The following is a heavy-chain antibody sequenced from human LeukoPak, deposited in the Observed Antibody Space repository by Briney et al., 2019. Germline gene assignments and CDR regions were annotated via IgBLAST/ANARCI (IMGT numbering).Heavy chain of an antibody. CDR3: VRGGTDILLEPPAIPFDY. Sequence: GGSLRLSCLTSGFTFSTNAMSWVRQAPGKGLEWISGISGSGASTYYADSVTGRFTISRDNSRNTLYLQMNSLRADDTAVYYCVRGGTDILLEPPAIPFDYWGQGALVTVSS. D-gene: IGHD2-8*01. J-gene: IGHJ4*02. V-gene: IGHV3-23*01. CDR2: ISGSGAST. CDR1: GFTFSTNA.